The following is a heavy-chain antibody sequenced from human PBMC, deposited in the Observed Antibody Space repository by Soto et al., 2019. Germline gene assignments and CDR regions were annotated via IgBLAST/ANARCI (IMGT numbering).Heavy chain of an antibody. Sequence: SETLSLTCTVSGGSISYYYWSWIRQPPGKGLEWIGYINYSGSTNYNPSLKSRVSISIATSKNHFSLKLSSVSAADTAVYYCARQDDILTGVDYWGQGTLVTVSS. CDR3: ARQDDILTGVDY. CDR2: INYSGST. V-gene: IGHV4-59*08. J-gene: IGHJ4*02. CDR1: GGSISYYY. D-gene: IGHD3-9*01.